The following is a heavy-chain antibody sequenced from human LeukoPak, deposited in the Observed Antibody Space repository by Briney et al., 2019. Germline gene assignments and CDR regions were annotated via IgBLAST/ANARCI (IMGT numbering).Heavy chain of an antibody. CDR3: ARGIWSEMATNYFDY. J-gene: IGHJ4*02. Sequence: SGTLSLTRTVSRGSLSSYYWSWIRQPPWKGLEWIGYIYTSGNTNYNPSLKSRVTISVDTSKNQFSLKLSSVTAADTAVYYCARGIWSEMATNYFDYWGQGTLVTVSS. D-gene: IGHD5-24*01. CDR2: IYTSGNT. V-gene: IGHV4-4*09. CDR1: RGSLSSYY.